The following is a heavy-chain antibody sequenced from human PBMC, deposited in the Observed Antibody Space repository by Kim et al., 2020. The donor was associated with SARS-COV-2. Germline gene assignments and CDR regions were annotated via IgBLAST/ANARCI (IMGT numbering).Heavy chain of an antibody. Sequence: YAVSVKSRITNNPDTSKNQFSLQLNSVTPEDTAVYYCAREESIADGACGYWGQGTLVTVSS. D-gene: IGHD6-6*01. J-gene: IGHJ4*02. V-gene: IGHV6-1*01. CDR3: AREESIADGACGY.